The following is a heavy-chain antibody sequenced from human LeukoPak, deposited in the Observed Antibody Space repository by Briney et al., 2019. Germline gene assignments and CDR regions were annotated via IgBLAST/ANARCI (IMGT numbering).Heavy chain of an antibody. J-gene: IGHJ5*02. CDR1: GGSISSGGYS. D-gene: IGHD6-6*01. Sequence: PSETLSLTCAVSGGSISSGGYSWSWIRQPPGKGLEWIGYIYHSGSTYYNPSLKSRVTISVDRSKNQFSLKLSSVTAADTAVYYCARVIAARPLDWFDPWGQGTLVTVST. V-gene: IGHV4-30-2*01. CDR2: IYHSGST. CDR3: ARVIAARPLDWFDP.